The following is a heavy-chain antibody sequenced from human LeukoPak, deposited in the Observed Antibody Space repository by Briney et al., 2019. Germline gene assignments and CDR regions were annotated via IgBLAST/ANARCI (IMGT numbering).Heavy chain of an antibody. J-gene: IGHJ4*02. CDR1: GYTFAGYY. D-gene: IGHD2-21*02. CDR3: ARDYCGGDCFPDY. V-gene: IGHV1-2*06. Sequence: ASVKVSCKTSGYTFAGYYVHWVRQAPGQGLEWMGRINPNSGDTNYAQKFQGRVTMTRDTSISTAYMELSRLRSDDTAVYYCARDYCGGDCFPDYWGQGTLVTVSS. CDR2: INPNSGDT.